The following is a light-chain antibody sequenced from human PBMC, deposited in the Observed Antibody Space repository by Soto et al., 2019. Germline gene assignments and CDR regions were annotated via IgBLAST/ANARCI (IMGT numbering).Light chain of an antibody. CDR2: GAS. V-gene: IGKV3-20*01. Sequence: IVVSQSPATLSVSPGEGVTLSCRASQSVSSNLAWYQQRPGQAPRLLIYGASTRATGIPARFSGSGSGTDFTLTISRLEPEDFAVYCCQQYGSSPRTFGQGTKVDIK. J-gene: IGKJ1*01. CDR3: QQYGSSPRT. CDR1: QSVSSN.